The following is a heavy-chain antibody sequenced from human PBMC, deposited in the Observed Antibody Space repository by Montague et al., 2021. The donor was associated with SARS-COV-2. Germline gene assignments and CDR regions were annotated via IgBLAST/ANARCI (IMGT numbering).Heavy chain of an antibody. CDR2: IYHTGST. Sequence: SETLSLTCTVSGDSITDYFWTWIRQPPGKGLEWIGYIYHTGSTKYNHYLYSRVTMSIDTSKNQFSLKLTSVTAADTAIDYCASDLRRAFCGGDSCYSETWFAPWGQGTLVTVSS. J-gene: IGHJ5*02. CDR1: GDSITDYF. CDR3: ASDLRRAFCGGDSCYSETWFAP. V-gene: IGHV4-59*01. D-gene: IGHD2-21*02.